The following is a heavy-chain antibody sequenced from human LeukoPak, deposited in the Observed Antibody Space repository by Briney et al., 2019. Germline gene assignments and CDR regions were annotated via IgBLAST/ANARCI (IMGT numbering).Heavy chain of an antibody. V-gene: IGHV4-59*08. CDR3: ATFSLAAAGHYFDP. CDR1: GGSISSYY. Sequence: PSETLSLTCTVSGGSISSYYWSWIRQPPGKGLGWIAYIYYSGSTHYNPSLKSRVTISIDTSKNQFSLRLRSVTAADTAVYYCATFSLAAAGHYFDPWGQGTLVTVSS. J-gene: IGHJ5*02. D-gene: IGHD6-13*01. CDR2: IYYSGST.